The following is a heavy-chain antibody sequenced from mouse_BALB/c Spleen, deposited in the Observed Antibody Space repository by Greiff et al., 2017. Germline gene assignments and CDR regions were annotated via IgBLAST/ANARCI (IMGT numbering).Heavy chain of an antibody. D-gene: IGHD2-3*01. CDR1: GFTFSSYY. V-gene: IGHV5-6-2*01. J-gene: IGHJ1*01. Sequence: EVQGVESGGGLVKLGGSLKLSCAASGFTFSSYYMSWVRQTPEKRLELVAAINSNGGSTYYPDTVKGRFTISRDNAKNTLYLQMSSLKSEDTALYYCARHEGLLRYFDVWGAGTTVTVSS. CDR3: ARHEGLLRYFDV. CDR2: INSNGGST.